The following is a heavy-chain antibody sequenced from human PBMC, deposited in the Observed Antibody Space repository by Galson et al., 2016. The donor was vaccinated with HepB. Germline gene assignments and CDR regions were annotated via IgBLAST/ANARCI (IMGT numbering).Heavy chain of an antibody. CDR3: TTINWKGHFDY. Sequence: SLRLSCAASGFTFSSAWLSWVRQAPGKGLEWVGRIKSKTAGGATDYATPVECRFTISRDDSKNTLYLQMNNLRAEDAGSYYFTTINWKGHFDYWVQGTLVTVSS. J-gene: IGHJ4*02. V-gene: IGHV3-15*01. CDR2: IKSKTAGGAT. D-gene: IGHD1-20*01. CDR1: GFTFSSAW.